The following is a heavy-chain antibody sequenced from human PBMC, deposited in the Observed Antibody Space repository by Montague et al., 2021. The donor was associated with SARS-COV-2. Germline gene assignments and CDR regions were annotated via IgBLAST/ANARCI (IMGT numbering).Heavy chain of an antibody. CDR2: ISGFGGGT. D-gene: IGHD1-14*01. CDR3: AKSFSGTRNWFDI. CDR1: GFIFTNYG. V-gene: IGHV3-23*01. J-gene: IGHJ5*02. Sequence: SLRLSCAASGFIFTNYGMNWVRRAPGKGLESVAGISGFGGGTYYSDSVKGRFTISRATSNSTLFLQMDGLRAEDTAICYCAKSFSGTRNWFDIWGQGTLVTVS.